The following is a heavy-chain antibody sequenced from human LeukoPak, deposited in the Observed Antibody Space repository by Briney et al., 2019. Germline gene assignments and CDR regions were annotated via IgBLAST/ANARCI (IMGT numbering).Heavy chain of an antibody. V-gene: IGHV3-66*02. D-gene: IGHD3-22*01. CDR1: GFTVSSNY. CDR3: ATAYYYDSSGYYSADDAFDI. Sequence: PGGSLRLSCAASGFTVSSNYMSWVRQAPGKGLEWVSVIYSGGSTYYADSVKGRFTISRDNSKNTLYLQMNSLRAEDTAVYYCATAYYYDSSGYYSADDAFDIWGQGTMVTVSS. CDR2: IYSGGST. J-gene: IGHJ3*02.